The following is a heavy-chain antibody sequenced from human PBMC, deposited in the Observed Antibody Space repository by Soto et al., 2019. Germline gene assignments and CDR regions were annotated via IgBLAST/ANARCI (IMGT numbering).Heavy chain of an antibody. CDR1: GYTSTSYA. D-gene: IGHD2-15*01. Sequence: ASVKVSCKASGYTSTSYAMHWVRQAPGQRLEWMGWINAGNGNTKYSQKFQGRVTITRDTSASTAYMELSSLRSEDTAVYYCARGGGYCSGGSCYTLSTPLDYWGQGTLVTVSS. V-gene: IGHV1-3*01. CDR3: ARGGGYCSGGSCYTLSTPLDY. J-gene: IGHJ4*02. CDR2: INAGNGNT.